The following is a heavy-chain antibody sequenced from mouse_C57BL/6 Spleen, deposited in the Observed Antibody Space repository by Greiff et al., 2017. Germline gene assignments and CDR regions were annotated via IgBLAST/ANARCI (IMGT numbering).Heavy chain of an antibody. CDR2: IDPEDGET. Sequence: VHVKQSGAELVKPGASVKLSCTASGFNIKDYYMHWVKQRTEQGLEWIGRIDPEDGETKYAPKFQGKATITADTSSNTAYLQLSSLTSEDTAVYYCARGYYSNYEDFDYWGQGTTLTVSS. D-gene: IGHD2-5*01. V-gene: IGHV14-2*01. J-gene: IGHJ2*01. CDR3: ARGYYSNYEDFDY. CDR1: GFNIKDYY.